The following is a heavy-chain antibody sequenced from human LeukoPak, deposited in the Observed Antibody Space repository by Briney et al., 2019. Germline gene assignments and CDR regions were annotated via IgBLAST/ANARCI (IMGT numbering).Heavy chain of an antibody. J-gene: IGHJ4*02. CDR2: ISFDGSNK. Sequence: PGRSLTLSCAASGFTFSSYGMHWVRQAPGKGLEWVAIISFDGSNKFYADSVKGRFTISRDNSKNTLYLQMNSLRAEDTAVYYCARDRDWGCSYCSYWGQGTLVTVSS. CDR3: ARDRDWGCSYCSY. D-gene: IGHD7-27*01. CDR1: GFTFSSYG. V-gene: IGHV3-30*03.